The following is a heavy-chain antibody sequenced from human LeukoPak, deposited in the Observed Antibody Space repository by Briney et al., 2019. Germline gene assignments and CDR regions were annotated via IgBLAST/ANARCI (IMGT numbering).Heavy chain of an antibody. Sequence: PSETLSLTCTVSGGSISSYYWSWIRQPPGKGLEWIGHIYYSGSTHYNPSLKSRVTISVDTSKNQFSLKLSSVTAADTAVYYCARHVGNSGSGSYLTYFDCWGQGTLVTVSS. V-gene: IGHV4-59*08. CDR3: ARHVGNSGSGSYLTYFDC. CDR2: IYYSGST. CDR1: GGSISSYY. J-gene: IGHJ4*02. D-gene: IGHD3-10*01.